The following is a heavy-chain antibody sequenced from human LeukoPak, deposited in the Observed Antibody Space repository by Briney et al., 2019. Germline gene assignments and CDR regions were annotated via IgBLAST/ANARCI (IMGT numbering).Heavy chain of an antibody. J-gene: IGHJ6*03. CDR1: GGSTSDTNHY. D-gene: IGHD3-3*01. CDR2: INHSGST. V-gene: IGHV4-39*01. CDR3: ARHFTPLEWLSRYYYYFYYMDV. Sequence: SEALSLICSVSGGSTSDTNHYWGWIRQSPGKGLEWIGSINHSGSTYYNPSLKSRVTISVDTSKNQFSVRLTSVTAADTAVYYCARHFTPLEWLSRYYYYFYYMDVWGKGTTVTVSS.